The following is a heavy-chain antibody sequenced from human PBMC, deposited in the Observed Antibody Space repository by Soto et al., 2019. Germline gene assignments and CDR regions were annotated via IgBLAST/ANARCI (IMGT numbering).Heavy chain of an antibody. V-gene: IGHV4-31*03. Sequence: QVQLQESGPGLVKPSQTLSLTCTVSGGSISSGGYYWSWIRQHPGKGLEWIGYIYYSGSTYYNPSLKIRFTRSVDTSKHQCSLKLSSVTAADTAVYYCASLGRGGYYRKRDYWGQGTLVTVSS. CDR2: IYYSGST. CDR3: ASLGRGGYYRKRDY. D-gene: IGHD3-22*01. J-gene: IGHJ4*02. CDR1: GGSISSGGYY.